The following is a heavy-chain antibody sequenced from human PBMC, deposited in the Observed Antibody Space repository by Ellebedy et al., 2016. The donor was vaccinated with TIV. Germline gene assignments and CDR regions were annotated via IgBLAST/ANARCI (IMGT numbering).Heavy chain of an antibody. CDR1: GFTFSTDG. J-gene: IGHJ4*02. CDR3: TRETNPPPGALAGTGFDC. V-gene: IGHV3-30*02. CDR2: KRFDGRNE. D-gene: IGHD6-19*01. Sequence: GGSLRLSCVPSGFTFSTDGMHWVRQAPGKGLERVAFKRFDGRNEYNGDSVKGRFFISRDLSKNTLYLQMNRLRSEDTGIYFCTRETNPPPGALAGTGFDCWGQGTLVIVSS.